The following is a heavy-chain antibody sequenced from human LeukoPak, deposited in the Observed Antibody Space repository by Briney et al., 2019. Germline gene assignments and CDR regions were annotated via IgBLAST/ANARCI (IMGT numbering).Heavy chain of an antibody. CDR3: AKDALGEQQPLPLFDY. V-gene: IGHV3-23*01. Sequence: GGSLRLSCAASGFTFSSYAMSWVRQAPGKGLEWVSAISGSGGSTYYADSVKGRFTISRDNSKNTLYLQMNSLRAEDTAVYYCAKDALGEQQPLPLFDYWGQGTLVTVSS. D-gene: IGHD6-13*01. CDR2: ISGSGGST. J-gene: IGHJ4*02. CDR1: GFTFSSYA.